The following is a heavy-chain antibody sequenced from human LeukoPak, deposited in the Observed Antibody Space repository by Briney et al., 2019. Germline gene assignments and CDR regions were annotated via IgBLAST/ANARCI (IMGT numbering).Heavy chain of an antibody. CDR1: GFTFGDYG. J-gene: IGHJ2*01. CDR3: TRDGYMFGGFDV. D-gene: IGHD3-16*01. CDR2: IRTKTYEGTT. Sequence: GGSLRLSCLGSGFTFGDYGLIWFRQAPGRGLEWVAFIRTKTYEGTTEYAASVKGRFTISRDDPKNIAYLQMNRLKIEDTAVYYCTRDGYMFGGFDVWGRGALVSVSS. V-gene: IGHV3-49*03.